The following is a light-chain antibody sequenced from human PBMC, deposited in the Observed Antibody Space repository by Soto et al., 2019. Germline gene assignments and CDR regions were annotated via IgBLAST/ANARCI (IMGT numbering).Light chain of an antibody. Sequence: DIQMTQSPSTLSASVGDRVTITCRASQSINNWLAWYQQKPGKAPKLLIYQASNLESGVPSRFSGSGSGTEFTLTISSLQPDDFATYYCQQYNNLYTFGQGTKLVIK. V-gene: IGKV1-5*03. CDR1: QSINNW. CDR3: QQYNNLYT. CDR2: QAS. J-gene: IGKJ2*01.